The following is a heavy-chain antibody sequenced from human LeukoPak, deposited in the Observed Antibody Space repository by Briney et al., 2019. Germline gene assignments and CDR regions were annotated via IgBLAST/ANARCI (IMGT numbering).Heavy chain of an antibody. CDR3: ARGYYYGSGRPGDNWFDP. CDR1: GASMSRGDW. Sequence: PSETLSLTCAVSGASMSRGDWWTWVRQPPGKGLEWIGEIPHSGNTNYNPSLESRVTISLDKSKNQFYLNLSSVTAADTAVYDCARGYYYGSGRPGDNWFDPWRQGMLV. J-gene: IGHJ5*02. V-gene: IGHV4-4*02. CDR2: IPHSGNT. D-gene: IGHD3-10*01.